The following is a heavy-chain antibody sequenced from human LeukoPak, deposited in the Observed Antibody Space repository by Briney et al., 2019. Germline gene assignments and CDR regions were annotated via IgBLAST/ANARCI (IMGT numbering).Heavy chain of an antibody. V-gene: IGHV3-21*01. CDR1: GFTFSAYW. CDR2: ISSTSSYI. D-gene: IGHD3-16*01. CDR3: VRRGPATGGNFDY. J-gene: IGHJ4*02. Sequence: GGSLRLSCAASGFTFSAYWMHWVRQAPGKGLEWVSSISSTSSYIYYADSLKGRFTISRDNSKNSLYLQMNSLRAEDTAVYYCVRRGPATGGNFDYWGQGTLVTVSS.